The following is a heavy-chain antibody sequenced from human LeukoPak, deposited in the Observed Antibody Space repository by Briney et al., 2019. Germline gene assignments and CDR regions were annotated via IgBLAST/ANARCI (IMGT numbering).Heavy chain of an antibody. V-gene: IGHV1-18*01. CDR3: ARDRVELQLVESYYHYMDV. D-gene: IGHD6-13*01. CDR1: GYTFTSYG. Sequence: GASVKVSCKASGYTFTSYGISWVRQAPGQGLEWMGWISAYNGNTNYAQKLQGRVTMTTDTSTSTAYMELRSLRSDDTAVYYCARDRVELQLVESYYHYMDVWGKGTTVTVSS. J-gene: IGHJ6*03. CDR2: ISAYNGNT.